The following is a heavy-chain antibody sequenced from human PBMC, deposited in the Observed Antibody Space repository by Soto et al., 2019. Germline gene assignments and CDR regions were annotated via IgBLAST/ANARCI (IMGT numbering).Heavy chain of an antibody. D-gene: IGHD5-18*01. J-gene: IGHJ5*02. CDR2: IWYDGSNK. V-gene: IGHV3-33*01. Sequence: QVQLVESGGGVVQPGRSLRLSCAASGFTFSSYGMHWVRQAPGKGLEWVAVIWYDGSNKYYADSVKGRFTISRDNSKNTLYLQMNSLRAEDTAVYYCARDTAIVEYTWFDPWGQGTLVTVSS. CDR3: ARDTAIVEYTWFDP. CDR1: GFTFSSYG.